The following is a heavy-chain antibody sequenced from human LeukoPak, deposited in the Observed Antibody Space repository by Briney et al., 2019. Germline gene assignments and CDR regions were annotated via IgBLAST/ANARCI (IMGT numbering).Heavy chain of an antibody. J-gene: IGHJ5*02. CDR3: ARRLRLDWFDP. Sequence: PSETLSLTCTVSGGSISSYYWSWIRQPPGKGLEWIGYIYYSGSTNYNPSLKSRVTISVDTSKNQFPLKLSSVTAADTAVHYCARRLRLDWFDPWGQGTLVTVSS. V-gene: IGHV4-59*08. CDR1: GGSISSYY. CDR2: IYYSGST. D-gene: IGHD6-19*01.